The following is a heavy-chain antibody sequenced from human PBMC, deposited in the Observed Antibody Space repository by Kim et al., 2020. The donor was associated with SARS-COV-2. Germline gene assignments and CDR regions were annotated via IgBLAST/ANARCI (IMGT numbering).Heavy chain of an antibody. CDR3: AKERGGSSGRHGRYFDY. J-gene: IGHJ4*02. D-gene: IGHD6-19*01. V-gene: IGHV3-23*01. CDR1: GFTFSTSA. Sequence: GGSLRLSCAASGFTFSTSALSWVRQSPGKGLEWVSSISDLGASTYYADSLRGRFIISRDNSNNTLYLQMDSLRGADTAMYYCAKERGGSSGRHGRYFDYWGQGTLVTVSS. CDR2: ISDLGAST.